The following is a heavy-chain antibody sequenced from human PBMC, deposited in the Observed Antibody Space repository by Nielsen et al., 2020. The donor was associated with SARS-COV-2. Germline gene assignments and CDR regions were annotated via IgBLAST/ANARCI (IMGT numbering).Heavy chain of an antibody. J-gene: IGHJ4*02. CDR1: GYSFTSYW. CDR3: ARCVNGGYDDYYFDY. Sequence: GESLKISCKGSGYSFTSYWIGWVRQMPGKGLEWMGIIYPGDSDTRYSPSFQGQVTISADKSISTAYLQWSSLKASGTAMYYCARCVNGGYDDYYFDYWGQGTLVTVSS. V-gene: IGHV5-51*01. CDR2: IYPGDSDT. D-gene: IGHD5-12*01.